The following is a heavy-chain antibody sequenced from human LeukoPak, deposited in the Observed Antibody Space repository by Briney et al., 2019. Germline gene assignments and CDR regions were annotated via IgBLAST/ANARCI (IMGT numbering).Heavy chain of an antibody. J-gene: IGHJ6*03. CDR1: GGTFSSYA. V-gene: IGHV1-69*05. Sequence: SVKASCKASGGTFSSYAISWVRQAPGQGLEWMGRIIPIFGTANYAQKFQGRVTITTDESTSPAYMELSSLRSEDTAVYYCARDVAIPPPKNYYYMDVWGKGTTVTVSS. D-gene: IGHD2-21*01. CDR3: ARDVAIPPPKNYYYMDV. CDR2: IIPIFGTA.